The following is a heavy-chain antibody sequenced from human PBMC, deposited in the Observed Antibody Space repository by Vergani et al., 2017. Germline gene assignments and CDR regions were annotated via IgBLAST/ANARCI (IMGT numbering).Heavy chain of an antibody. CDR3: ARVMYRDEASAGYRLEGMDI. CDR2: IYYTGSA. Sequence: QLQLHKSGPGLVKPSETLSLTCTLSGGSISSSSHFWGWLRQTPGKGLEWIGSIYYTGSAYYNPSLKSRVSISVDASKNQFSLKLRSVTAADTAVYFCARVMYRDEASAGYRLEGMDIWGQGTTVTISS. V-gene: IGHV4-39*07. CDR1: GGSISSSSHF. D-gene: IGHD6-25*01. J-gene: IGHJ6*02.